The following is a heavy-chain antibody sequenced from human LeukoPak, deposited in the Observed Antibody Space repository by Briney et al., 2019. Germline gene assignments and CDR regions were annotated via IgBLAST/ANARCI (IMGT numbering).Heavy chain of an antibody. V-gene: IGHV4-59*01. Sequence: SETLSLTCTVSGGSTSSYYWSWIRQPPGKGLEWIGYIYYSGSTNYNPSLKSRVTISVDTSKNQFSLKLSSVTAADTAVYYCARVLKGYSSEIFDYWGRGTLVTVSS. D-gene: IGHD5-18*01. J-gene: IGHJ4*02. CDR3: ARVLKGYSSEIFDY. CDR1: GGSTSSYY. CDR2: IYYSGST.